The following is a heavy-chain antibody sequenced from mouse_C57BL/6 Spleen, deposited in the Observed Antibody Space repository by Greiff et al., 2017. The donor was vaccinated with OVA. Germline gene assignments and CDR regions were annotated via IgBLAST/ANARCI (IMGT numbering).Heavy chain of an antibody. CDR1: GFNIKDDY. Sequence: EVKLMESGAELVRPGASVKLSCTASGFNIKDDYMHWVKQRPEQGLEWIGWIDPENGDTEYASKFQGKATITADTSSNTAYLQLSSLTSEDTAVYYCTSLHFDYWGQGTTLTVSS. J-gene: IGHJ2*01. CDR3: TSLHFDY. CDR2: IDPENGDT. V-gene: IGHV14-4*01.